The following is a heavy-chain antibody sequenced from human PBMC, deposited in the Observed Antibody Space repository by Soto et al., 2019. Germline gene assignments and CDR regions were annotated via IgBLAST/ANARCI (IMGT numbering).Heavy chain of an antibody. CDR2: IWYDGSEK. V-gene: IGHV3-33*01. Sequence: PGGSLRLSXAASRFIFSSYAMHWVRQAPGKGLEWVAVIWYDGSEKYHADSVRGRFTISRDNSKNTLYLQMNSLRAEDTAVYYCAREGGGNSGRYFDYWGQGTLVTVSS. D-gene: IGHD2-21*02. CDR1: RFIFSSYA. CDR3: AREGGGNSGRYFDY. J-gene: IGHJ4*02.